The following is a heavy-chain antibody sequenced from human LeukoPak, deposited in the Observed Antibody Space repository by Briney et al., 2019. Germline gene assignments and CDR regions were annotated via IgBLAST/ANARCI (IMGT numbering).Heavy chain of an antibody. D-gene: IGHD6-13*01. J-gene: IGHJ5*02. CDR3: ARGDSSSWYNPINWFDP. V-gene: IGHV1-18*01. Sequence: ASVKVSCRASGYTFTSYGISWVRQAPGQGLEWMGWISAYNGNTNYAQKLQGRVTMTTDTSTSTAYMELRSLRSDDTAVYYCARGDSSSWYNPINWFDPWGQGTLVTVSS. CDR1: GYTFTSYG. CDR2: ISAYNGNT.